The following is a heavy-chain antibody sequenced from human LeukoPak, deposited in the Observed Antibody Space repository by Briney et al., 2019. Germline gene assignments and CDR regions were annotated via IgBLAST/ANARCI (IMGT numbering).Heavy chain of an antibody. Sequence: GGSLRLSCAASGFTFSSYWMTWVRQAPGKGLEWVANVNQDGSEKYYVDSVKGRFTISRDNAKNSLLLQMNSLRAEDTAVYYCARIYYFYFMDVWDKGTMVTVSS. CDR2: VNQDGSEK. V-gene: IGHV3-7*01. CDR3: ARIYYFYFMDV. J-gene: IGHJ6*03. CDR1: GFTFSSYW.